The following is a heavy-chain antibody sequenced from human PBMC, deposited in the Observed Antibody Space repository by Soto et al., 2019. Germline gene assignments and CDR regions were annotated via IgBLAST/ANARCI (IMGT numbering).Heavy chain of an antibody. CDR2: IYYNGST. CDR3: ARYRISGSWSKFDY. D-gene: IGHD6-13*01. CDR1: GLTISSASYY. J-gene: IGHJ4*02. V-gene: IGHV4-31*03. Sequence: GPGPGVSSETLSLTCSVSGLTISSASYYWSWIRQHPGKGLEWVGNIYYNGSTYYSPSLKSRVTVWFDTSKNQFSLRLTSVTAADTAVYYCARYRISGSWSKFDYWGQGTRVTVSS.